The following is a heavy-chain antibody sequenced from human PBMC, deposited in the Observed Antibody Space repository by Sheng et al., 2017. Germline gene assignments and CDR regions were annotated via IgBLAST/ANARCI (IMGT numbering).Heavy chain of an antibody. Sequence: QVQLQQWGAGLLKPSETLSLTCAVYGGSFSGYYWSWIRQPPGKGLEWIGEINHSGSTSYNPSLKSRVTMSVDTSKNQFSLKLSSVTAADTAVYYCARHTRRYYGSGTSGYFEYWGQGTLVTVSS. CDR1: GGSFSGYY. V-gene: IGHV4-34*01. CDR3: ARHTRRYYGSGTSGYFEY. D-gene: IGHD3-10*01. J-gene: IGHJ4*02. CDR2: INHSGST.